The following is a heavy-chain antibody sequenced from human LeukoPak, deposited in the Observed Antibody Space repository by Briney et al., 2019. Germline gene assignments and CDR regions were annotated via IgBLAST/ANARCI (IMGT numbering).Heavy chain of an antibody. V-gene: IGHV4-38-2*02. J-gene: IGHJ4*02. CDR2: IYYRGST. CDR3: ARRERWLQWSY. D-gene: IGHD5-24*01. Sequence: SETLSLTCSVSSYYISSGYYWGWIRQPSGKGLEWIGSIYYRGSTYYNPSLKSRVTISVDTSKNQFSLKLSSVTAADTAVYYCARRERWLQWSYWGQGTLVTVSS. CDR1: SYYISSGYY.